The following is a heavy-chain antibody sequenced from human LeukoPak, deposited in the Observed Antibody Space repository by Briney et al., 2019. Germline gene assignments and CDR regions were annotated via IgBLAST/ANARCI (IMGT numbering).Heavy chain of an antibody. CDR3: ARMSGSHIDY. CDR2: ISGSGGST. D-gene: IGHD1-26*01. J-gene: IGHJ4*02. V-gene: IGHV3-23*01. Sequence: PGGSLRLSCAASGFTFSSYAMTWVRRAPGKGLEWVSAISGSGGSTYYADSVKGRFTISRDNSKNTLYLQMDSLRAEDTAVYYCARMSGSHIDYWGQGTLVTVSS. CDR1: GFTFSSYA.